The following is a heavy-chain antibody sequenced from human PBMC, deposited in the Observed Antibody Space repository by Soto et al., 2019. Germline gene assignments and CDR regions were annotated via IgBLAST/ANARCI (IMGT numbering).Heavy chain of an antibody. CDR3: ARDKRVVGNYYYAMDV. V-gene: IGHV1-2*04. Sequence: SLKVCCKASGYTFTGYCMQWVRQAPGQGLEWMGWINPNSGGTNYAQKFQGWVTMTRDTSISTAYMELSRLRSDETAVYYCARDKRVVGNYYYAMDVWGQGTTLTVPS. CDR1: GYTFTGYC. CDR2: INPNSGGT. J-gene: IGHJ6*02. D-gene: IGHD3-3*01.